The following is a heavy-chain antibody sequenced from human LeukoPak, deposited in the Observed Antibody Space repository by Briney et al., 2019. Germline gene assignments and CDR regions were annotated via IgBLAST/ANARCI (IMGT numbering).Heavy chain of an antibody. CDR1: GYTFTSYG. D-gene: IGHD2-2*01. CDR2: TSASNGST. CDR3: ARAMGELGYCSSTSCYVAPPDY. V-gene: IGHV1-18*04. J-gene: IGHJ4*02. Sequence: ASVKVSCKASGYTFTSYGISWVRQAPGQGLEWMGWTSASNGSTNYAQKLQGRVTMTTDTSTSTAYMELRSLRSDDTAVYYCARAMGELGYCSSTSCYVAPPDYWGQGTLVTVSS.